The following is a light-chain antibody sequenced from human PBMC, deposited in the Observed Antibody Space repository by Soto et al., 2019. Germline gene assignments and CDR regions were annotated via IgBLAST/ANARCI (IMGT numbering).Light chain of an antibody. Sequence: EILMTQSPDSLSVSPGETATLSCRASQSLNTDLAWYQQKPGQAPRLLLYGASTRATGISTRFSGGGSGTEFTLTISSLQSEDYAIYYCHQYDSWPPYTFGQGTKVEIK. CDR2: GAS. V-gene: IGKV3-15*01. J-gene: IGKJ2*01. CDR1: QSLNTD. CDR3: HQYDSWPPYT.